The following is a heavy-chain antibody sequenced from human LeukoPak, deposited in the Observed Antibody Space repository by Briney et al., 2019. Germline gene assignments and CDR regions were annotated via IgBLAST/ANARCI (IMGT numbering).Heavy chain of an antibody. V-gene: IGHV1-2*02. CDR2: INTKSGRT. D-gene: IGHD3-3*01. J-gene: IGHJ5*02. Sequence: RQAPGQGLEWMGWINTKSGRTSSARKFQGRVTMTRDPSITTVYMDMAWLTSDDTAIYFCARADFIDAGPYLIGPWGQGTLVTVSS. CDR3: ARADFIDAGPYLIGP.